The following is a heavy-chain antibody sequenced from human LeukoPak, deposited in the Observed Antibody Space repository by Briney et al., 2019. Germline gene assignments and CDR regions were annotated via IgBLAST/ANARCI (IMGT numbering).Heavy chain of an antibody. J-gene: IGHJ6*02. CDR2: SIPIFWTA. CDR3: ARDHGDYANNYYYFRGMDD. Sequence: GPSVKVSCKASGGTLSSYAISCVRQAPGQGLECRGGSIPIFWTANYTQKYHDTVTITADESTSTAYMEQSSRTSEETAVYYNARDHGDYANNYYYFRGMDDWGQGTMVTVSS. CDR1: GGTLSSYA. D-gene: IGHD4-17*01. V-gene: IGHV1-69*13.